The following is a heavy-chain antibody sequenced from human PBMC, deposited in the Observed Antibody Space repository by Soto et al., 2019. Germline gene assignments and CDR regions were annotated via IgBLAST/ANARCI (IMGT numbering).Heavy chain of an antibody. J-gene: IGHJ4*02. V-gene: IGHV3-21*01. D-gene: IGHD6-19*01. CDR3: ARGDIAVAGTPYYFDY. Sequence: GGSLRLSCAASGFTFSSYSMNWVRQAPGKGLEWVSSISSSSSYIYYADSVKGRFTISRDKAKNSLYLQMNSLRAEDTAVYYCARGDIAVAGTPYYFDYWGQGTLVTVSS. CDR2: ISSSSSYI. CDR1: GFTFSSYS.